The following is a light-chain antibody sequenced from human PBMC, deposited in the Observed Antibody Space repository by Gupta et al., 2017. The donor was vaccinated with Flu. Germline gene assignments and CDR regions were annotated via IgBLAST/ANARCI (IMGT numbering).Light chain of an antibody. J-gene: IGLJ3*02. CDR3: RSWDINTAV. Sequence: SFDLTQPPSVSASPAQTATITCPGDNLGCKYAWWYQQKPGQSPVLVIYHDTKRPSGFPERFCGSNSENTATLTISGTQAMDEADYYCRSWDINTAVFGGGTKLTVL. V-gene: IGLV3-1*01. CDR2: HDT. CDR1: NLGCKY.